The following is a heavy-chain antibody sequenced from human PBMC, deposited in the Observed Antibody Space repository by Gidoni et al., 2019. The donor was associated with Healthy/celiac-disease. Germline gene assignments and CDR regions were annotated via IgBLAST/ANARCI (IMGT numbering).Heavy chain of an antibody. J-gene: IGHJ4*02. CDR2: IKSKTDGGTT. Sequence: EVQLVESGGGLVKPGGSLRLSCAASGFPFSNAWMSWVRQAPGKGLEWVGRIKSKTDGGTTDYAAPVKGRFTISRDDSKNTLYLQMNSLKTEDTAVYYCTTDPQLLWFGESGYWGQGTLVTVSS. CDR3: TTDPQLLWFGESGY. CDR1: GFPFSNAW. V-gene: IGHV3-15*01. D-gene: IGHD3-10*01.